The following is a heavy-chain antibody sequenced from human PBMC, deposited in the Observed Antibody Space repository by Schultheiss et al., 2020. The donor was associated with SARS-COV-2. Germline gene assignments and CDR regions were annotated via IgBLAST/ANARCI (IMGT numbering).Heavy chain of an antibody. CDR2: IYTSGST. CDR3: ARASLPDAFDI. J-gene: IGHJ3*02. Sequence: GSLRLSCAVSGYSISSGYYWGWIRQPPGKGLEWIGSIYTSGSTNYNPSLKSRVTISVDTSKNQFSLKLSSVTAADTAVYYCARASLPDAFDIWGQGTMVTVSS. D-gene: IGHD6-6*01. V-gene: IGHV4-38-2*01. CDR1: GYSISSGYY.